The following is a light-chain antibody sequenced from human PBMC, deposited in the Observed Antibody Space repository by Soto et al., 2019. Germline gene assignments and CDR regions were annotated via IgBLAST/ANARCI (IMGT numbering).Light chain of an antibody. CDR3: QQRSNWPLT. CDR2: DAS. CDR1: QSVSFY. V-gene: IGKV3-11*01. J-gene: IGKJ4*01. Sequence: EIVLTQSPATLSLSPGERATLSCRASQSVSFYLGWYQQKPGQAPRLLIYDASNRATGIPARFSGSGSGTDFTLTISSLEPEDFAVYYCQQRSNWPLTFGGGTKVETK.